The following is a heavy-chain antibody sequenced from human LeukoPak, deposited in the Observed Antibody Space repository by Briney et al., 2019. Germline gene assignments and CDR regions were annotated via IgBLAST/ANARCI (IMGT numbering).Heavy chain of an antibody. CDR3: ARGPGYSSGLFDP. CDR2: INHSGST. CDR1: GGSFSGYY. V-gene: IGHV4-34*01. J-gene: IGHJ5*02. Sequence: SETLSLTCAVYGGSFSGYYWSWIRQPPGKGLEWIGEINHSGSTNYNPSLKSRVTISVDTSKNQFSLKLSSVTAADTAVYYCARGPGYSSGLFDPWGPGTLVTVSS. D-gene: IGHD6-19*01.